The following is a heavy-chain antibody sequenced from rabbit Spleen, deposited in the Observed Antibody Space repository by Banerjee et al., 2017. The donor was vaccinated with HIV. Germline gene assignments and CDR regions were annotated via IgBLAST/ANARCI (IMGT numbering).Heavy chain of an antibody. Sequence: QEQLEESGGDLVKPGASLTLTCTASGFSFSSSYYMCWVRQAPGKGLEWIACINIVTGKSVYASWAKGRFFMSRTSSTTVTLQMTSLTAADTATYFCARDTATSFSTYGMDLWGPGPSSPS. V-gene: IGHV1S45*01. CDR3: ARDTATSFSTYGMDL. CDR1: GFSFSSSYY. J-gene: IGHJ6*01. CDR2: INIVTGKS. D-gene: IGHD1-1*01.